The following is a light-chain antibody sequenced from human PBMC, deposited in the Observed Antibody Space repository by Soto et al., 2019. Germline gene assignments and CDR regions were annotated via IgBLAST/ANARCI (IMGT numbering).Light chain of an antibody. CDR1: QSVSSSY. Sequence: EIVLTQSPGTLSLSPGERATLSCRASQSVSSSYLAWYQQKPGQAPMLLIYGASSRATGIPDRFSGSGSGTDFTLTISRLEPEDFAVCYCQQYGSSYTFGQGTKLEIK. J-gene: IGKJ2*01. V-gene: IGKV3-20*01. CDR3: QQYGSSYT. CDR2: GAS.